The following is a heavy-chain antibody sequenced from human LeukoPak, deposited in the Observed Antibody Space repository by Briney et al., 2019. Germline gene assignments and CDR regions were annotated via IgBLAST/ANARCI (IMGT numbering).Heavy chain of an antibody. Sequence: SETLSLTCTVSGGSISSYYWSWIRQPPGKGLQWIGSIYYSGTTNYNASLKSRLTISVDTSKHQFSLKLRSVTAADTAVYYCARGEDSSGPNDYWGQGTLVTVSS. J-gene: IGHJ4*02. V-gene: IGHV4-59*01. CDR1: GGSISSYY. CDR2: IYYSGTT. D-gene: IGHD3-22*01. CDR3: ARGEDSSGPNDY.